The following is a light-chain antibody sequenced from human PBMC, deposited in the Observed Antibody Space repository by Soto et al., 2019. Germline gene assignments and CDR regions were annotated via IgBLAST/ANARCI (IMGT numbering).Light chain of an antibody. CDR3: CSFAGSLNFV. Sequence: QSALTQPRSVSGSPGQSVTISCSGTDNDVGGYNFVSWYQQHPGKAPKLMLFDVSKRPSGVPGRFSGSKSGNTASLTISGLQAEDEADYYCCSFAGSLNFVFGTGTKRTVL. CDR1: DNDVGGYNF. J-gene: IGLJ1*01. V-gene: IGLV2-11*01. CDR2: DVS.